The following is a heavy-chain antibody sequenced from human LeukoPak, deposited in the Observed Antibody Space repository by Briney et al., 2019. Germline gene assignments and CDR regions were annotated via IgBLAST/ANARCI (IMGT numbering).Heavy chain of an antibody. D-gene: IGHD3-22*01. CDR3: AREADHYYDSSGYHYQSIDY. V-gene: IGHV1-18*01. CDR2: ISAYNGNT. J-gene: IGHJ4*02. Sequence: GASVKVSFKASGYTFTSYGISWVRQAPGQGLEWMGWISAYNGNTNYAQKLQGRVTMTTDTSTSTAYMELRSLRSDDTAVYYCAREADHYYDSSGYHYQSIDYWGQGTLVTVSS. CDR1: GYTFTSYG.